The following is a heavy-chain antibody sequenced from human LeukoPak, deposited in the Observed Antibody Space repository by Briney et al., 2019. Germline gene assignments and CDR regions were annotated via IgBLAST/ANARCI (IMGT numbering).Heavy chain of an antibody. CDR3: ARDSYYDFWSGYYTGIGY. D-gene: IGHD3-3*01. Sequence: GGSLRLSCAASGFTFSDYYMSWIRQAPGKGLEWVSYISSSGSTIYYADSVKGRFTISRDNAKSSLYLQMNSLRAEDTAVYYCARDSYYDFWSGYYTGIGYWGQGTLVTVSS. V-gene: IGHV3-11*01. J-gene: IGHJ4*02. CDR1: GFTFSDYY. CDR2: ISSSGSTI.